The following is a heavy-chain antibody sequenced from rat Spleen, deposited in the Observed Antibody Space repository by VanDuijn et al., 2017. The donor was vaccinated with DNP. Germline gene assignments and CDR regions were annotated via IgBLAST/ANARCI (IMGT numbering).Heavy chain of an antibody. CDR2: ISYDGSST. CDR3: ARDDYGSSGCYEDWCAN. CDR1: GFTFSDFN. V-gene: IGHV5-7*01. Sequence: EVQLVESGGGLVQPGRSLKLSCAASGFTFSDFNMAWVRQAPKKGLEWVTTISYDGSSTYYRDSVKGRFTISRDNAKSTLYLQMDSLRSEDPATYYCARDDYGSSGCYEDWCANWGQGTLVTVSS. D-gene: IGHD1-3*01. J-gene: IGHJ3*01.